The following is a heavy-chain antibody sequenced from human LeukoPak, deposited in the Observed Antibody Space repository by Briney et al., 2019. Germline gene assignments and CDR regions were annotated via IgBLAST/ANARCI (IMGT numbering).Heavy chain of an antibody. J-gene: IGHJ5*02. V-gene: IGHV3-23*01. CDR3: ARPYCSGGSCYNP. Sequence: PGGSLRLSCAASGFTFSSYAMSWVRQAPGKGLEWVSAISGSGGSTYYADSVKGRFTISRDNSKNSLYLQMNSLRAEDTAVYYCARPYCSGGSCYNPWGQGTLVTVSS. D-gene: IGHD2-15*01. CDR1: GFTFSSYA. CDR2: ISGSGGST.